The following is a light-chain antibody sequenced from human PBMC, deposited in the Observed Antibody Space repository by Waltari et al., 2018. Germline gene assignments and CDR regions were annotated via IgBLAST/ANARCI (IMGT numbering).Light chain of an antibody. CDR3: QQYNNWPPWT. J-gene: IGKJ1*01. CDR2: VAS. V-gene: IGKV3-15*01. Sequence: EIVMTQSPATLSVSPGERVTLSCRASQSVGNNLAWYQQKPGQAPSLLIYVASTRATGIPPRFSGSGSGTEFSLSISSLQSEDFGVYYCQQYNNWPPWTFGQGTRVEIK. CDR1: QSVGNN.